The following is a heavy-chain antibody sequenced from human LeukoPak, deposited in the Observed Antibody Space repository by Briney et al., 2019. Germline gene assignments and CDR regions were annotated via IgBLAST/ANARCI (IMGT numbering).Heavy chain of an antibody. V-gene: IGHV4-34*01. CDR3: ARIAYYYDSSDDY. CDR1: GGSFSGYY. Sequence: SETLSLACAVYGGSFSGYYWSWIRQPPGKGLEWIGEINHSGSTNYNPSLKSRVTISVDTSKNQFSLKLSSVTAADTAVYYCARIAYYYDSSDDYWGQGTLVTVSS. D-gene: IGHD3-22*01. CDR2: INHSGST. J-gene: IGHJ4*02.